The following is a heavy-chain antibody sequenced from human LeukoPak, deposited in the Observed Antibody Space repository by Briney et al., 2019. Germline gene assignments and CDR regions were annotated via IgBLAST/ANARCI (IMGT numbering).Heavy chain of an antibody. CDR1: GGSVSSGSFY. CDR3: ARRLVGQTFDY. V-gene: IGHV4-61*01. Sequence: SETLSLTCTVSGGSVSSGSFYWSWIRQPPGKGLECIGDNYYSGNINYSPSLKSRVTISVDASKDQFSLKLSSVTAADTAVYYCARRLVGQTFDYWGQGTLVTVSS. CDR2: NYYSGNI. D-gene: IGHD3-10*01. J-gene: IGHJ4*02.